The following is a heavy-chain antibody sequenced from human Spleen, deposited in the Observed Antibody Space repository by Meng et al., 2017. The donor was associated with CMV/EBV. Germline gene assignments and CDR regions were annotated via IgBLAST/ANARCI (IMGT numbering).Heavy chain of an antibody. V-gene: IGHV3-7*01. CDR1: GFSFRNHW. CDR3: ASVHRGDFFDF. Sequence: GGSLRLSWAASGFSFRNHWMSWVRKAPGKGLEWVANIKQGESEKYYVDSVKGRFTISRDDAKNSLYLQMNNLRAEDTAVYYCASVHRGDFFDFWGQGTLVTVSS. CDR2: IKQGESEK. D-gene: IGHD3-16*01. J-gene: IGHJ4*02.